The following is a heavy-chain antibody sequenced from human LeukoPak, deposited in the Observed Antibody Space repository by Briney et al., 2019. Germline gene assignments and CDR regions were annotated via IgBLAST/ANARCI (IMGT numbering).Heavy chain of an antibody. D-gene: IGHD2-15*01. Sequence: SETLSLTCAVYGGSFSGYYWSWIRQPPGEGLEWVGEINHSGSTNYNASLKSRVTISVGTSKNQFSLKLSSVTAADTAVYYCARGSQSLGYCSGGSCRAKIFDYWGEGTLVTVSS. CDR2: INHSGST. CDR1: GGSFSGYY. CDR3: ARGSQSLGYCSGGSCRAKIFDY. J-gene: IGHJ4*02. V-gene: IGHV4-34*01.